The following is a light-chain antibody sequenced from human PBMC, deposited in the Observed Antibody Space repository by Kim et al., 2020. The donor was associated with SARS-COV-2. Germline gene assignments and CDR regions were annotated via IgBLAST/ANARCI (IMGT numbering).Light chain of an antibody. V-gene: IGLV1-44*01. CDR1: SSNIGRFP. J-gene: IGLJ3*02. Sequence: LTQPPSTSGTPGQRVSISCSGGSSNIGRFPVNWYQRLTGAAPKLLIDTNNVRPSGVPDRFSGSKSGTTASLVIRGLQSEDEADYYCEAWDDSLNGPVFGGGTKVTVL. CDR2: TNN. CDR3: EAWDDSLNGPV.